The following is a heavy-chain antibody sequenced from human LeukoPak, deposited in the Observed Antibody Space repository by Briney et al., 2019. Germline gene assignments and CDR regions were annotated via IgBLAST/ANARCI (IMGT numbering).Heavy chain of an antibody. D-gene: IGHD6-19*01. J-gene: IGHJ4*02. V-gene: IGHV4-39*01. Sequence: SETLSLTCTVSGGSISSSGYYWGWIRQPPGKGLEWIGSIYYSGSTYYNPSLKSRVTISVDTSKNQFSLKLSSVTAADTAVYYCARRVAVAGTLYYFDYWGQGTLVTVSS. CDR1: GGSISSSGYY. CDR2: IYYSGST. CDR3: ARRVAVAGTLYYFDY.